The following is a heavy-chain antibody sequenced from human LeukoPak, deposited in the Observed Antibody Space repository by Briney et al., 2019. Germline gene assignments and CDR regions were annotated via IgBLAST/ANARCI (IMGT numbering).Heavy chain of an antibody. V-gene: IGHV3-20*04. D-gene: IGHD2-21*02. Sequence: GGSLRLSCAASGFTFDDYGMSWVRQVAGKGLEWVSTVNWKGDLTYYVDSVEGRFTISRDNAKNSIYLQMNSLRVEDTAVYYCAKDIVGGGDDYWGQGTLVIVSS. CDR2: VNWKGDLT. CDR1: GFTFDDYG. J-gene: IGHJ4*02. CDR3: AKDIVGGGDDY.